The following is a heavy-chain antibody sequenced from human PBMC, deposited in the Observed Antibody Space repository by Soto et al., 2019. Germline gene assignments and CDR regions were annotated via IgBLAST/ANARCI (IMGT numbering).Heavy chain of an antibody. J-gene: IGHJ6*02. V-gene: IGHV3-53*01. D-gene: IGHD3-10*01. CDR3: TTSPRVGV. CDR2: VYNHGAT. Sequence: EVHLVESGGGLIQPGGSLRLSCAASGFTVGNNYMTWVRQAPGKGLEWVSLVYNHGATYYADSVKGPFTISRDRSKNTFYLQLTSLRAEATAMYSCTTSPRVGVWGQGPTVTVSS. CDR1: GFTVGNNY.